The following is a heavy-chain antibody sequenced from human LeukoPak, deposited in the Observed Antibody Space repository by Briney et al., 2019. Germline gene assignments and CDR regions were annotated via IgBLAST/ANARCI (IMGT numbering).Heavy chain of an antibody. CDR2: ISGYNGNT. CDR1: GYIFTNFG. J-gene: IGHJ6*03. D-gene: IGHD3-10*01. Sequence: VKVSCKASGYIFTNFGISWVRQARGQGGEWMGWISGYNGNTKYVKKLQGRGTMNTDKYTSTAYMEVRSERHGDTAVYYCARHYYGSMSYYPFYYYYYYMDVWGKGTTVTVSS. CDR3: ARHYYGSMSYYPFYYYYYYMDV. V-gene: IGHV1-18*01.